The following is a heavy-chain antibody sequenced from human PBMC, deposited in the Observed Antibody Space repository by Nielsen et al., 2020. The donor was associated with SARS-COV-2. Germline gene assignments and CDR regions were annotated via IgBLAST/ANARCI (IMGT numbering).Heavy chain of an antibody. Sequence: GESLKISCRGSGHSFTNYWISWVRQMPGKGLEWMGRIDPIDSYSKYSPSFEGHVTFSVDKSISTAYLQWSSLQASDTAMYYCARIVDSYDSSGYYWPYPDFWGQGTLVTVSS. CDR2: IDPIDSYS. J-gene: IGHJ4*02. D-gene: IGHD3-22*01. CDR1: GHSFTNYW. V-gene: IGHV5-10-1*01. CDR3: ARIVDSYDSSGYYWPYPDF.